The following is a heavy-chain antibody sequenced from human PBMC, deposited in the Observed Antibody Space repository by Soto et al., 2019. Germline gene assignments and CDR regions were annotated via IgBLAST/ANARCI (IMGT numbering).Heavy chain of an antibody. CDR1: GYTFTSYA. Sequence: AXVKVSCKASGYTFTSYAMHWVRQAPGQRLEWMGWINAGNGNTKYSQKFQGRVTITRDTSASTAYMELSSLRSEDTAVYYCARDQYYYDSSGYSDNWFDPWGQGTLVTVSS. J-gene: IGHJ5*02. V-gene: IGHV1-3*01. D-gene: IGHD3-22*01. CDR2: INAGNGNT. CDR3: ARDQYYYDSSGYSDNWFDP.